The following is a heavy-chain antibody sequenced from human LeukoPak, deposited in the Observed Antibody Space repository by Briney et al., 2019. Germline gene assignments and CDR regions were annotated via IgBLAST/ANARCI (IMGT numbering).Heavy chain of an antibody. Sequence: SETLSLTCTVSGGSISSYYWSWIRQPPGKRLEWIWYIYYSGSTNYNPSLKSRVTILVDTSKNQFSLKLSSVTAADTAVYYCARAHYYDSSGYFVRHWFDPWGQGTLVTVSS. J-gene: IGHJ5*02. D-gene: IGHD3-22*01. CDR1: GGSISSYY. CDR2: IYYSGST. V-gene: IGHV4-59*01. CDR3: ARAHYYDSSGYFVRHWFDP.